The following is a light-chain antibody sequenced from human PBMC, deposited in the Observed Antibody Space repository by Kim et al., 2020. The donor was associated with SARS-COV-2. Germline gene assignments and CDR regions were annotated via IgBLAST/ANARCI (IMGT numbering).Light chain of an antibody. V-gene: IGLV3-21*04. Sequence: APGQTARITCGGDNIGSKSVPWYHRKRGQAPVVVIHYDSDRPSGIPERVSGSNSENTATLTISRVEAGDEADDYCQVWDSSSDHWVFGGGTQLTVL. CDR3: QVWDSSSDHWV. CDR1: NIGSKS. J-gene: IGLJ3*02. CDR2: YDS.